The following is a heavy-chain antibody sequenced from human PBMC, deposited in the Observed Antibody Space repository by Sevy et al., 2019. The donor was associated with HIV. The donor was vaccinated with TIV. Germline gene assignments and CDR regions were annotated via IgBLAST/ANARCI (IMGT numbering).Heavy chain of an antibody. V-gene: IGHV3-23*01. J-gene: IGHJ4*02. CDR1: GFTFSSYA. D-gene: IGHD3-3*01. Sequence: GGSLRLSCTSSGFTFSSYAMNWVRQAPGKGLEWVSTISHSGDSTYYADSVKGRFTISRDNSESTLYLQMNSLRAEDTALYYCAGRKVGDFWSGSIRGPWAGGPLFDYWGQGTLVTVSS. CDR3: AGRKVGDFWSGSIRGPWAGGPLFDY. CDR2: ISHSGDST.